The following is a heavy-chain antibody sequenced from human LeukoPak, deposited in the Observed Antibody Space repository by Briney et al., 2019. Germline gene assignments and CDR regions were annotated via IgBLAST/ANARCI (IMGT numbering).Heavy chain of an antibody. CDR3: AKDGVVVPAAIPLSLYGMDV. CDR2: IWYDGSNK. J-gene: IGHJ6*02. V-gene: IGHV3-33*06. D-gene: IGHD2-2*02. CDR1: GFTFSSYG. Sequence: GGSLRLSCAASGFTFSSYGMHWVRQAPGKGLEWVAVIWYDGSNKYYADSVKGRFTISRDNSKNTLYLQMNSLRAEDTAVYYCAKDGVVVPAAIPLSLYGMDVWGQGTTVTVSS.